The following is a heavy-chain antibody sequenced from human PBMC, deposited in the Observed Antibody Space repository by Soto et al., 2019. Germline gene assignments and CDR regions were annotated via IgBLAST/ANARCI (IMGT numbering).Heavy chain of an antibody. V-gene: IGHV4-31*03. CDR1: GGSISSGGYY. CDR2: IYYSGST. Sequence: TVSGGSISSGGYYWSWIRQHPGKGLEWIGYIYYSGSTYYNPSLKSRVTISVDTSKNQFSLKLSSVTAADTAVYYCARAGFGGDSDYWGQGTLVTVSS. CDR3: ARAGFGGDSDY. D-gene: IGHD2-21*01. J-gene: IGHJ4*02.